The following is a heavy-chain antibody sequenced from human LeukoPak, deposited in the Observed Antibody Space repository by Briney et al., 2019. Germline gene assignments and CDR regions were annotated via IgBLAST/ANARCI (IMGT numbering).Heavy chain of an antibody. V-gene: IGHV3-53*01. CDR2: IYSGGST. CDR3: ARGGSYLSAFDI. J-gene: IGHJ3*02. Sequence: GGSLRLSCAASGFTVSSNYMSWVRQAPGKGLEWVSIIYSGGSTFYADSVKGRFTISRDNSKNTLYLQMNSLRAEDTAVYHCARGGSYLSAFDIWGQGTMVTVSS. D-gene: IGHD1-26*01. CDR1: GFTVSSNY.